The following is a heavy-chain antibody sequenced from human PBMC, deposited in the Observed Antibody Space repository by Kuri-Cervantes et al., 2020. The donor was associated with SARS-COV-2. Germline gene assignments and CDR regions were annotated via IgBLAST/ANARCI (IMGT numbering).Heavy chain of an antibody. CDR3: ARVFLTMVRGVIIIQHYGMDV. Sequence: ASVKVSCKASGYTFTSYYMHWVRQAPGQGLEWMGIINPSGGSTSYAQKFQGRVTMTRDTSTSTVYMELRSLRSDDTAVYYCARVFLTMVRGVIIIQHYGMDVWGQGTTVTVSS. D-gene: IGHD3-10*01. V-gene: IGHV1-46*01. CDR1: GYTFTSYY. CDR2: INPSGGST. J-gene: IGHJ6*02.